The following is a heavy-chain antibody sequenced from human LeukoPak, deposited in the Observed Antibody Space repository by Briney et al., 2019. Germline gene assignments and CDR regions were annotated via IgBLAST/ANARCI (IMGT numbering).Heavy chain of an antibody. V-gene: IGHV4-59*01. CDR1: GGSFSSYY. Sequence: SETLSLTCTVSGGSFSSYYWTWIRQPPGKGLEWIGYIDHGGSTNYNPSLRSRVSISSDTSKIQFSLELTSVTAADTAVYYCARLKATVSIHAYFDSWGQGTLVTVSS. CDR3: ARLKATVSIHAYFDS. J-gene: IGHJ4*02. D-gene: IGHD4-17*01. CDR2: IDHGGST.